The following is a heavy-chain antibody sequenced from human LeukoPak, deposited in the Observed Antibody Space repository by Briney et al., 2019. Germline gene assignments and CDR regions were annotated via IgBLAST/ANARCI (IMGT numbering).Heavy chain of an antibody. CDR3: ARDGGQQQLVRDYYYGMDV. CDR2: IIPILGIA. CDR1: GYTFTSYA. Sequence: ASVKVSCKASGYTFTSYAISWVRQAPGQGLEWMGRIIPILGIANYAQKFQGRVTITADKSTSTAYMELSSLRSEDTAVYYCARDGGQQQLVRDYYYGMDVWGQGTTVTVSS. D-gene: IGHD6-13*01. V-gene: IGHV1-69*04. J-gene: IGHJ6*02.